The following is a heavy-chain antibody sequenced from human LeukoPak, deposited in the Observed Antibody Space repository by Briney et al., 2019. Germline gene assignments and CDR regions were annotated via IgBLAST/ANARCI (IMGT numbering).Heavy chain of an antibody. CDR1: GGSISGSY. CDR2: VSYSGST. CDR3: ARGGAHYYYYMDV. J-gene: IGHJ6*03. Sequence: SETLSLTCSVSGGSISGSYWNWIRQPPGKGLEWIGYVSYSGSTNYNPSLKSRVTISVDTSKNQFSLKLSSVTAADTAVYYCARGGAHYYYYMDVWGKGTTVTVSS. V-gene: IGHV4-59*12. D-gene: IGHD1-26*01.